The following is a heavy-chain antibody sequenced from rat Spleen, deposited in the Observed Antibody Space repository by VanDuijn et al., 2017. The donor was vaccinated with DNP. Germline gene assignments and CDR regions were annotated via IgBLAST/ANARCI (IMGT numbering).Heavy chain of an antibody. V-gene: IGHV5S10*01. CDR2: IIYDGSST. D-gene: IGHD4-3*01. J-gene: IGHJ3*01. Sequence: EVQLVESGGGLVQPGNSLKLSCAASGFTFSDYAMAWVRQSPKKGLEWVATIIYDGSSTYYRDSVKGRFTISRDNAKSTLYLQMDSLRSEDTATYYCATGVAYWGQGTLVTVSS. CDR3: ATGVAY. CDR1: GFTFSDYA.